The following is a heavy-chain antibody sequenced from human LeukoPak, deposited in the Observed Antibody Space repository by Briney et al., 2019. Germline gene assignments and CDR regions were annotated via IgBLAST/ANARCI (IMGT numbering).Heavy chain of an antibody. CDR1: GFTFSSYE. Sequence: GGSLTLSCAASGFTFSSYEMNWVRQAPGKGLDWVSYISSSGSIIYYADSVKGRFTISRDNAKNSLYLQMNSLRGEDTAVYYCARGRLGRDFDYWGQGTLVTVSS. D-gene: IGHD4-11*01. J-gene: IGHJ4*02. CDR3: ARGRLGRDFDY. CDR2: ISSSGSII. V-gene: IGHV3-48*03.